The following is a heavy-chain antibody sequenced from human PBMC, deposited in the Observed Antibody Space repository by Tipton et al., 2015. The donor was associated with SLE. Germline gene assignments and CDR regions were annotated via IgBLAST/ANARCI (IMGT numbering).Heavy chain of an antibody. CDR2: INESGST. CDR3: AGAVPTAAGLRDY. J-gene: IGHJ4*02. D-gene: IGHD6-13*01. V-gene: IGHV4-34*01. CDR1: DGSFSGHY. Sequence: TLSLTCAVYDGSFSGHYWTWIRQPPERGLEWIGEINESGSTNYNPSLKSRLIMSIDASKNQFSLKLSSVTAADAAIYYCAGAVPTAAGLRDYWGRGTLVTVSS.